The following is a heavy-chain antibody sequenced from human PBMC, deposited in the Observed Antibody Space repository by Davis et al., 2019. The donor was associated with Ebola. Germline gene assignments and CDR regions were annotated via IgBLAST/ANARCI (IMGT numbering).Heavy chain of an antibody. V-gene: IGHV1-46*03. J-gene: IGHJ3*02. CDR2: INPNDGRT. CDR3: TTPGGQDSGYDVFDI. Sequence: ASVKVSCKVSGENFTNYYMHWVRQAPGQGLEWMGMINPNDGRTIYAQKFQGRVTVTRDTSTTTVYMDLSSLRSEDTALYYCTTPGGQDSGYDVFDIWGQGTMVTVSS. D-gene: IGHD5-12*01. CDR1: GENFTNYY.